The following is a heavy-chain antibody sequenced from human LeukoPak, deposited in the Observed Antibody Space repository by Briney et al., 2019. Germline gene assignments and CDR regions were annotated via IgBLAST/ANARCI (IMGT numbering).Heavy chain of an antibody. V-gene: IGHV3-30-3*01. J-gene: IGHJ5*02. D-gene: IGHD6-13*01. Sequence: PGRSLRLSCAASGFTFSSYAMHWVRQAPGKGLEWVAVISYDGSNKYYADSVAGRFTISRDNSKNTLYLQMNSLRAEDTAVYYCARDRLYSSSWTGFDPWGQGTLVTVSS. CDR2: ISYDGSNK. CDR1: GFTFSSYA. CDR3: ARDRLYSSSWTGFDP.